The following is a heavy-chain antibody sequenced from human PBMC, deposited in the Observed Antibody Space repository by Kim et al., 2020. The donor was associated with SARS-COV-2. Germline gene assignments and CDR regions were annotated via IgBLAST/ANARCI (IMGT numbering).Heavy chain of an antibody. CDR3: ARGRRSYGYVHDAFDI. D-gene: IGHD5-18*01. V-gene: IGHV4-34*01. CDR1: GGSFSGYY. J-gene: IGHJ3*02. Sequence: SETLSLTCAVYGGSFSGYYWSWIRQPPGKGLEWIGEINHSGSTNYNPSLKSRVTISVDTSKNQFSLKLSSVTAADTAVYYCARGRRSYGYVHDAFDIWGRGTMVTVSS. CDR2: INHSGST.